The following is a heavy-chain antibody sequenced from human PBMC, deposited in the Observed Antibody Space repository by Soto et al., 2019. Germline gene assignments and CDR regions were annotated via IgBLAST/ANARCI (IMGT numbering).Heavy chain of an antibody. CDR3: ARDAPGSSSPPDY. CDR2: IYYSGST. D-gene: IGHD2-2*01. Sequence: PSETLSLTCSVSGGSISVYYWNWFRQPPGKGLEWIGYIYYSGSTNYNPSLKSRVTISVDTSKNHFSLNLRSVTAADTAMYYCARDAPGSSSPPDYWGQGILVTVSS. V-gene: IGHV4-59*01. CDR1: GGSISVYY. J-gene: IGHJ4*02.